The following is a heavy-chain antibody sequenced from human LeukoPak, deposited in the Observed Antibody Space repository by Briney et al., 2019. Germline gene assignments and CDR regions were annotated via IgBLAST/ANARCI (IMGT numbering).Heavy chain of an antibody. Sequence: GGSLRLSCAASGLIVSSNYMSWVRQAPGKGLEWVSVIYNDGRTFYGDSVKGRFTISRDNFKNTVYLEMNSLRVEDTAVYFCARGGLYGTGSYYFDYWGQGTLVIVSS. D-gene: IGHD3-10*01. CDR3: ARGGLYGTGSYYFDY. CDR2: IYNDGRT. J-gene: IGHJ4*02. V-gene: IGHV3-53*01. CDR1: GLIVSSNY.